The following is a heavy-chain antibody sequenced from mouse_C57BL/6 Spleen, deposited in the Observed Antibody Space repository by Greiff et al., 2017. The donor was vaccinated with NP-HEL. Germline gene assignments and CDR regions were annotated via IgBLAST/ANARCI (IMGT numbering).Heavy chain of an antibody. CDR1: GYSITSGYY. Sequence: EVHLVESGPGLVKPSQSLSLTCSVTGYSITSGYYWNWIRQFPGNKLEWMGYISYDGSNNYNPSLKNRISITRDTSKNQFFLKLNSVTTEDTATYYCASGAYYSNFDVWGTGTTVTVSS. D-gene: IGHD2-5*01. J-gene: IGHJ1*03. CDR2: ISYDGSN. V-gene: IGHV3-6*01. CDR3: ASGAYYSNFDV.